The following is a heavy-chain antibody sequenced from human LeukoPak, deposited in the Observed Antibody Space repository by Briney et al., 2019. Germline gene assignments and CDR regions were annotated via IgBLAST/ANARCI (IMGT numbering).Heavy chain of an antibody. J-gene: IGHJ5*02. CDR1: GYTFTGYY. CDR2: INPNSGGT. D-gene: IGHD3-10*01. V-gene: IGHV1-2*02. CDR3: ARGGYYGSGNDFRFDP. Sequence: ASVKVSCKASGYTFTGYYMHWVRQAPGQGLEWMGWINPNSGGTNYAQKFQGRVTMTRDTSISTAYMELSRLRSDHTAVYYCARGGYYGSGNDFRFDPWGQGTLVTVSS.